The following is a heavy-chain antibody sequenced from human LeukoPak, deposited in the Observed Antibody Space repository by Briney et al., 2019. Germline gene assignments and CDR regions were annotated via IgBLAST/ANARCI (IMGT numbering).Heavy chain of an antibody. V-gene: IGHV4-34*01. CDR3: ARANPQQQLAFDY. CDR1: GGSFSSYY. J-gene: IGHJ4*02. D-gene: IGHD6-13*01. Sequence: PSETLSLTRAVYGGSFSSYYWSWIRQPPGKGLEWIGEINHSGSTNYNPSLKSRVTISVDTSKNQFSLKLSSVTAADTAVYYCARANPQQQLAFDYWGQGTLVTVSS. CDR2: INHSGST.